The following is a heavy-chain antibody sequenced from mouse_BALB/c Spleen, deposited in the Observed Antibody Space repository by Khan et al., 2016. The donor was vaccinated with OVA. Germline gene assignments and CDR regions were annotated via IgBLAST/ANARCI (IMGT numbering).Heavy chain of an antibody. Sequence: EVKLEVSGGGLVQPGGSRKLSCAASGFTFSDYGMAWVRQAPGKGPEWVAFISNLAYSIYYADTVTGRFTISRENAKNTLYLEMSTLRSEDTAMYYCARSWAMDYWGPGTSIPVSS. CDR1: GFTFSDYG. CDR2: ISNLAYSI. J-gene: IGHJ4*01. CDR3: ARSWAMDY. V-gene: IGHV5-15*02.